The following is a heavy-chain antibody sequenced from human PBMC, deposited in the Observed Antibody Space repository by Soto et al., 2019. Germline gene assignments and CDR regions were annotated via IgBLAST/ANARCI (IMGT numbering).Heavy chain of an antibody. D-gene: IGHD3-22*01. Sequence: PGGSLRLSCAASGFTFRSYWMSWVRQAPGKGLEWVANIKQDGSEKYYVDSVKGRFTISRDNAKNALYLQMNSLRAEDTAVYYCARAGYYDSSGYTLWGQGTLVTVSS. V-gene: IGHV3-7*03. CDR3: ARAGYYDSSGYTL. J-gene: IGHJ4*02. CDR1: GFTFRSYW. CDR2: IKQDGSEK.